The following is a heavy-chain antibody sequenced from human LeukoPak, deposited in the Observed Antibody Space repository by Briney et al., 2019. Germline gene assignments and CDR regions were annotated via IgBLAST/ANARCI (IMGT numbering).Heavy chain of an antibody. CDR2: IYYSGST. D-gene: IGHD4-4*01. Sequence: SETLSLTCTVSGGSISSSSYYWGWIRQPPGKGLEWIGSIYYSGSTYYNPSLKSRVTISVDTSKNQFSLKLSSVTAADTAAYYCAGHDYSNLYNWFGPWGQGTLVTVSS. CDR3: AGHDYSNLYNWFGP. CDR1: GGSISSSSYY. J-gene: IGHJ5*02. V-gene: IGHV4-39*01.